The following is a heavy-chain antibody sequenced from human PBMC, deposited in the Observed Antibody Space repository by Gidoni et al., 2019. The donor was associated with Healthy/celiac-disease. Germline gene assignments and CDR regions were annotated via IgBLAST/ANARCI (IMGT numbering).Heavy chain of an antibody. CDR2: ISYDGSNK. CDR1: GFTFSRYG. V-gene: IGHV3-30*18. D-gene: IGHD3-22*01. J-gene: IGHJ6*02. Sequence: QVQLVESGGGVFQPGGSLRLPCAASGFTFSRYGMHWVRQAPGKGLEWVAVISYDGSNKYYAYSVKGRFTISRYNSKNTLHLQMNILRAEDTAVYYCAKDHVYGDSSGYYYYYGMDVWGQVTTVTVSS. CDR3: AKDHVYGDSSGYYYYYGMDV.